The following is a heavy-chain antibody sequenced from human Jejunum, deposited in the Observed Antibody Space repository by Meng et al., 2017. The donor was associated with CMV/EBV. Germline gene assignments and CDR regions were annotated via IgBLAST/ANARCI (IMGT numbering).Heavy chain of an antibody. D-gene: IGHD3-3*01. V-gene: IGHV3-23*01. CDR3: ATPSDPSLYYDFWSGYYGMDV. CDR2: SCGGEDST. J-gene: IGHJ6*02. Sequence: MNEVRKAPGKGLEWGSTSCGGEDSTYYEGSVKGRFTISRDNSKNTLYLQMNSLRAEDTAVYYCATPSDPSLYYDFWSGYYGMDVWGQGTTVTVSS.